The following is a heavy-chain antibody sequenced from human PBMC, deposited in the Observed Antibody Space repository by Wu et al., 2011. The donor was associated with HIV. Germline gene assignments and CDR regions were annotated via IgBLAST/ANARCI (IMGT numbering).Heavy chain of an antibody. CDR3: ARDLGGDEDY. J-gene: IGHJ4*02. Sequence: QVQLVQSGAEVKKPGSSVKVSCKASGDTFSTYGINWVRQAPGQGLEWMGGIIPILGTVKYAQKFQGRVTITADKSTSTAYMEPSSLRSEDTAIYYCARDLGGDEDYWGQGTLVTVSS. D-gene: IGHD2-21*01. V-gene: IGHV1-69*06. CDR2: IIPILGTV. CDR1: GDTFSTYG.